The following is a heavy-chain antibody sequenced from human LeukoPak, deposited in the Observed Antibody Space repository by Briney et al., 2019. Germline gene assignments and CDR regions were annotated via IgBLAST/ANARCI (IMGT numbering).Heavy chain of an antibody. CDR1: RYTFTSYY. V-gene: IGHV1-46*01. Sequence: ASVKVSCKASRYTFTSYYMHWVRQAPGQGLEWMGIINPSGGSTTYAQKFQGRVTMTRDMSTSTVYMELSSLRSEDTAVYYCARGERITMKVVVTLTDWFDPWGQGTLVTVSS. CDR3: ARGERITMKVVVTLTDWFDP. D-gene: IGHD3-22*01. CDR2: INPSGGST. J-gene: IGHJ5*02.